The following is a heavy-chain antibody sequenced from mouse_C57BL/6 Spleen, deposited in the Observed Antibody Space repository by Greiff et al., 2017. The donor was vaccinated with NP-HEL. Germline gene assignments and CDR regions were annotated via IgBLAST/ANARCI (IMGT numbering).Heavy chain of an antibody. V-gene: IGHV1-4*01. CDR2: INPSSGYT. CDR1: GYTFTSYT. CDR3: AREATFYAMDY. J-gene: IGHJ4*01. Sequence: VQLQQSGAELARPGASVKMSCKASGYTFTSYTMHWVKQRPGQGLEWIGYINPSSGYTKYNQKFKDKATLTADKSSSTAYMQLSSLTSEDSAVYYCAREATFYAMDYWGQGTSVTVPS.